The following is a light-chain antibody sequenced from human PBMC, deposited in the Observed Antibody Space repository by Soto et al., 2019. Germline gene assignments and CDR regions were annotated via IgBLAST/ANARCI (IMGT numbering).Light chain of an antibody. CDR3: SSYTTDNTMV. CDR2: GVS. V-gene: IGLV2-14*01. Sequence: QSVLTQPASVSGSPGQSITISCTGTSSDIGAYNFVSWYQHHPGKAPKLMISGVSNRPSGVSNRFSGSKSGDTASLTISGLQAEDEADYYCSSYTTDNTMVFGGGTKVTVL. J-gene: IGLJ2*01. CDR1: SSDIGAYNF.